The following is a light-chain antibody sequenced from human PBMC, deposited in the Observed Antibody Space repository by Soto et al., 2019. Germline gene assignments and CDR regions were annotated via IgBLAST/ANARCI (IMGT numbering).Light chain of an antibody. V-gene: IGKV1-9*01. J-gene: IGKJ5*01. CDR1: QGIRSD. Sequence: IQFTQSPSSLSASVGDRVIITCRASQGIRSDFAWFQQKPGKAPKLLIYLASTLQSGVPSRFRGSRSGTDCTLTISRLQPEDVETYYCQEYNSYPVSFGQGTRLEIK. CDR2: LAS. CDR3: QEYNSYPVS.